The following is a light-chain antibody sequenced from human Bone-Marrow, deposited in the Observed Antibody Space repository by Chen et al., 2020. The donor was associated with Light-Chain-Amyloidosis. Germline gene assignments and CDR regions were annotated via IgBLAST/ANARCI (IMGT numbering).Light chain of an antibody. J-gene: IGLJ3*02. CDR1: NIGSTS. Sequence: SCVLTQPSSVSVAPGQTATIACGGNNIGSTSVHWYQPTPGQAPLLVVYDDSDRPSGIPERLSGSNAGNTATLTISRVEAGDEADYYCQVWDRSSDRPVFGGGTKLTVL. V-gene: IGLV3-21*02. CDR2: DDS. CDR3: QVWDRSSDRPV.